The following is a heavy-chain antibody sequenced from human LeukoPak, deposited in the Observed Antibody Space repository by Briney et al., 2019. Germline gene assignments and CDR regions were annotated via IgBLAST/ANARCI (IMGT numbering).Heavy chain of an antibody. D-gene: IGHD5-18*01. CDR2: IYYSGST. V-gene: IGHV4-39*01. CDR3: ARRVGRGYSYGLNYFFDY. CDR1: GGSISSTSYY. Sequence: SETLSLTCTVSGGSISSTSYYWGWIRQPPGKGLEWIGSIYYSGSTYYNPSLKSRVAMSVDTSKNQFSLKVTSVTAADTAVFYCARRVGRGYSYGLNYFFDYWGQGTLVTVSS. J-gene: IGHJ4*02.